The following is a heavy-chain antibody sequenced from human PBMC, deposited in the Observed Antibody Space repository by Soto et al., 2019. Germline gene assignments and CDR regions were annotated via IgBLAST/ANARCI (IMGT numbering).Heavy chain of an antibody. CDR3: ASGEAVAGFFDY. CDR2: IYYSGST. V-gene: IGHV4-31*03. Sequence: SETLSLTCTVSGGSISSGGYYWSWIRQHPGKGLEWIGYIYYSGSTYYNPSLKSRVTISVDTSKNQFSLKLSSVTAADTAVYYCASGEAVAGFFDYWGQGTLVTVSS. J-gene: IGHJ4*02. D-gene: IGHD6-19*01. CDR1: GGSISSGGYY.